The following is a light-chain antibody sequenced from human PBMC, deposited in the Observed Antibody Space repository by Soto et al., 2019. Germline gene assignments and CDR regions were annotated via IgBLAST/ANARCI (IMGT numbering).Light chain of an antibody. CDR1: SSDVGSYNR. CDR2: DVT. J-gene: IGLJ1*01. CDR3: CSYTTRTTYV. Sequence: QSALTQPASVSGSPGQSITVSCTGTSSDVGSYNRVSWYQQPPGTAPKLIIYDVTNRPSGVPGRFFGSKSGNTASLTISGLQAEDEADYYCCSYTTRTTYVFGTGTKLTVL. V-gene: IGLV2-18*02.